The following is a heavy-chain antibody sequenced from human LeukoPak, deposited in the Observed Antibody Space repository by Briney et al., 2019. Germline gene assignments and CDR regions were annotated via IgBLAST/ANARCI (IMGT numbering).Heavy chain of an antibody. CDR1: GFTFDDYA. V-gene: IGHV3-9*01. CDR3: AKDISSSSAAAGVDY. J-gene: IGHJ4*02. D-gene: IGHD6-13*01. Sequence: GGSLRLSCAASGFTFDDYAMHWVRQAPGKGLEWVSGISWHSGSIGYADSVKGRFTISRDNAKNSLYLQMNSLRAEDTALYYCAKDISSSSAAAGVDYWGQGTLVTVSS. CDR2: ISWHSGSI.